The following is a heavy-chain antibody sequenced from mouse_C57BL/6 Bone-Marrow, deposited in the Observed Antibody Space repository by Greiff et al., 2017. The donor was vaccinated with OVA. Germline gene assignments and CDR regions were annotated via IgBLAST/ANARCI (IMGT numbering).Heavy chain of an antibody. CDR1: GFTITDDY. J-gene: IGHJ4*01. CDR2: IDPENGDT. V-gene: IGHV14-4*01. D-gene: IGHD2-2*01. Sequence: EVQLQQSGAELVRPGASVKLSCTASGFTITDDYMHWVKQRPEQGLEWIGWIDPENGDTEYASKFQGKATITADTSSNTAYLQLSSLTSEDTAVYYCTTYGYDVGYAMDYWGEGTSVTVSA. CDR3: TTYGYDVGYAMDY.